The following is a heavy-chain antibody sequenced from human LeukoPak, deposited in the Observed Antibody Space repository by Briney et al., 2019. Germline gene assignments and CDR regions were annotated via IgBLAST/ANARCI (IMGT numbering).Heavy chain of an antibody. Sequence: GASVKVSCKASGHTFTAFYIHWVRQAPGQGLEWMGWISPDSGGTNYAQKFQGRVTMTTDTSINTAYMELSSLRSDDTAVYFCARAQAGTSCCHFDYWGQGTLVTVSS. V-gene: IGHV1-2*02. D-gene: IGHD2-2*01. CDR3: ARAQAGTSCCHFDY. CDR1: GHTFTAFY. J-gene: IGHJ4*02. CDR2: ISPDSGGT.